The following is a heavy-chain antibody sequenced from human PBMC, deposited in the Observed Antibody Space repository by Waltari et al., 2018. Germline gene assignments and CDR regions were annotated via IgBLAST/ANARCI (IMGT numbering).Heavy chain of an antibody. CDR1: VFIFRDHA. CDR2: IKSKAYGATT. J-gene: IGHJ4*02. CDR3: ARDRWYFDS. V-gene: IGHV3-49*04. D-gene: IGHD2-15*01. Sequence: EVQLVESGGGLVQPGRSLTLSCTASVFIFRDHAVSWVRQAPGKGREWVGFIKSKAYGATTENAASVKGRFIISRDDSKSIAYLQMDSLKTEDTAVYYCARDRWYFDSWGQGTLVTVSS.